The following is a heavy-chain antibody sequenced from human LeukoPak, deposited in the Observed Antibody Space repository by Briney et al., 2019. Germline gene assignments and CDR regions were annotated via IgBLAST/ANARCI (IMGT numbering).Heavy chain of an antibody. J-gene: IGHJ4*02. CDR2: IFSSGST. D-gene: IGHD5-12*01. Sequence: SETLSLTCTVSAGSISTYYWSWIRQSAGKGLEWIGRIFSSGSTNYNPSLKSRTTTSVDTSKNQFSLKLSSVTAADTAVYYCARQEGVATTFDYWGQGTLVTVSS. CDR3: ARQEGVATTFDY. CDR1: AGSISTYY. V-gene: IGHV4-4*07.